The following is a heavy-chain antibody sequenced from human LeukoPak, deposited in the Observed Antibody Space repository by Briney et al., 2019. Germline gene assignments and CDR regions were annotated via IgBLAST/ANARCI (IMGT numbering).Heavy chain of an antibody. J-gene: IGHJ4*02. CDR3: ARSYGDYAPGRFDY. CDR1: GGSISSGSYY. V-gene: IGHV4-61*02. Sequence: PSETLSLTCTVSGGSISSGSYYWSWIRQPAGKGLEWIGRIYTSGSTNYNPSLKSRVTISVDTSKNQFSLKLSSVTAADTAVYYCARSYGDYAPGRFDYWGQGTLVTVSS. CDR2: IYTSGST. D-gene: IGHD4-17*01.